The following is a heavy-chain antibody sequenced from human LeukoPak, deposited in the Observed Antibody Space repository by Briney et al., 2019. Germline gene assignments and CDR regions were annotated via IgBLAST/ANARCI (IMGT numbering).Heavy chain of an antibody. Sequence: GGSLRLSCAASGFTFSSYSMNWVRQAPGKGLEWVSYISSSSSTIYYADSVKGRFTISRDNAKNSLYLQMNSLRAEDTAVYYCARDTRGQQPPYWGQGTLVTVSS. CDR3: ARDTRGQQPPY. D-gene: IGHD6-13*01. J-gene: IGHJ4*02. CDR2: ISSSSSTI. V-gene: IGHV3-48*01. CDR1: GFTFSSYS.